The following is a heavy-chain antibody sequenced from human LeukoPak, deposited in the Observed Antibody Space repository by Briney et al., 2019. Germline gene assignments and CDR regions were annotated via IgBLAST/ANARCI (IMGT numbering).Heavy chain of an antibody. Sequence: GGSLRLSCAASGFTFSSYEMNWVRQAPGKGLDWVSYISSSGSTIYYADSVKGRFTISRDNAKNSLYLQMNSLRAEDTAVYYCARVGYSYGYAGFDYWGQGTLVTVSS. D-gene: IGHD5-18*01. CDR3: ARVGYSYGYAGFDY. V-gene: IGHV3-48*03. CDR1: GFTFSSYE. CDR2: ISSSGSTI. J-gene: IGHJ4*02.